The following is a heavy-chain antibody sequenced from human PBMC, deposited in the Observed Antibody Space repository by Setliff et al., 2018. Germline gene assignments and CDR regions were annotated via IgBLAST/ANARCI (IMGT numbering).Heavy chain of an antibody. D-gene: IGHD1-1*01. V-gene: IGHV4-34*01. CDR1: GGTFSDYH. J-gene: IGHJ4*02. CDR2: INHRGST. Sequence: SETLSLTCAAYGGTFSDYHWTWIRQSPEKGLEWIGEINHRGSTNYNPSLKSRVTIWIDTSKNQFSLKLTSVTAADTAVYYCARTGTYRYFDSWGQGTRVTVSS. CDR3: ARTGTYRYFDS.